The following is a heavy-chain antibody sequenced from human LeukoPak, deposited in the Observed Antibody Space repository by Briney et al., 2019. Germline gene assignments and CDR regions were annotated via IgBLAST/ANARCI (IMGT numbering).Heavy chain of an antibody. V-gene: IGHV1-2*06. Sequence: VASVKVSCKASGYTFTGYYIHWVRQAPGQGLEWMGRINPNSGGTNYAQKFQGRVTMTRDTSTSTAYMELSRLRSDDTAVYYCARDGEGYSSGWYLGYYYYYYMDVWGKGTTVTVSS. D-gene: IGHD6-19*01. CDR1: GYTFTGYY. CDR2: INPNSGGT. J-gene: IGHJ6*03. CDR3: ARDGEGYSSGWYLGYYYYYYMDV.